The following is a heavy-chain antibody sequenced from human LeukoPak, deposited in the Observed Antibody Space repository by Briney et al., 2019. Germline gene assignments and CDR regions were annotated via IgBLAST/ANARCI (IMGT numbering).Heavy chain of an antibody. V-gene: IGHV4-59*01. CDR3: ARYYNRGWYGFDY. CDR1: GGSISSDY. J-gene: IGHJ4*02. D-gene: IGHD6-19*01. CDR2: ISNGGST. Sequence: KSSETLSLTCTVSGGSISSDYWTWIRRPPGKGLEWIGYISNGGSTNYDPSHLSRVTISVDMSKNQVSLKLNSVTAADTAVYYCARYYNRGWYGFDYWGQGALVTVSS.